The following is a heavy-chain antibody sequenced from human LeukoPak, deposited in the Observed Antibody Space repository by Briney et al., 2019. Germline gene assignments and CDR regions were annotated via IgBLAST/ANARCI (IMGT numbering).Heavy chain of an antibody. CDR2: INLSGGST. D-gene: IGHD2-2*01. J-gene: IGHJ4*02. CDR1: GFAFDEHG. CDR3: ARAPISSPFYFDY. Sequence: GGSLRLSCTASGFAFDEHGMSWVRQVPGKGLELVSGINLSGGSTGYADPLRGRFTISRDNAKNSLYLQMDSLRAEDTALYYCARAPISSPFYFDYWGQGTLVTVSS. V-gene: IGHV3-20*04.